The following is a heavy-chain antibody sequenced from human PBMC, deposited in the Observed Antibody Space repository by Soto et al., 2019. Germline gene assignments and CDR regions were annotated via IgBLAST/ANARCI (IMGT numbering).Heavy chain of an antibody. CDR1: LFTFSDYY. J-gene: IGHJ2*01. CDR3: ARTIVDFWYFDL. D-gene: IGHD3-9*01. CDR2: IGGGGNII. Sequence: PGGSLSLSCAASLFTFSDYYMSWIRQTPGKGLEWVSYIGGGGNIIYYADSVKGRFTISRDNAKKSLYLQMNSLRAEDTAVYYCARTIVDFWYFDLWGRGTLVTVSS. V-gene: IGHV3-11*01.